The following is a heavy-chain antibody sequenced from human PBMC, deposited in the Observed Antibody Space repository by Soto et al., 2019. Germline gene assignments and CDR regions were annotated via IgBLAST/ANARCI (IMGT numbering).Heavy chain of an antibody. CDR1: GDSFSSNA. J-gene: IGHJ4*02. V-gene: IGHV1-69*18. CDR3: ARDRALRGFDY. Sequence: QVHLVQSGAEVKKPGSSVTASCKASGDSFSSNAMSWVRQAPGQGLEWMGTILPILGTTNYAQKFKGRLTFTADDSTSTAYMELRSLRSEDTAVYYCARDRALRGFDYWGQGTLVTVSS. D-gene: IGHD3-10*01. CDR2: ILPILGTT.